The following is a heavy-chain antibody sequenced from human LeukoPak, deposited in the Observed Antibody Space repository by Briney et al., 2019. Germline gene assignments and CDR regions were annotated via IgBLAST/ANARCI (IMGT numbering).Heavy chain of an antibody. Sequence: GGSLRLSCAASGFTFSSYWMSWVRQAPGKGLEWVANIKQDGSEKYYVDSVKGRFTISRDNAKNSLYLQMNSLRAEDTAVYYCARVKQWLDRVEFLGFDYWGQGTLVTVSS. V-gene: IGHV3-7*01. D-gene: IGHD6-19*01. CDR3: ARVKQWLDRVEFLGFDY. CDR1: GFTFSSYW. J-gene: IGHJ4*02. CDR2: IKQDGSEK.